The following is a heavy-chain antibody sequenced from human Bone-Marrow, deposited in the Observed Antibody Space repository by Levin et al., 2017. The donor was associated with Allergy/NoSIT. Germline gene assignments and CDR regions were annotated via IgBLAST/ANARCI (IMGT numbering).Heavy chain of an antibody. D-gene: IGHD3-22*01. CDR1: GFTFDDYA. Sequence: SLKISCAASGFTFDDYAMHWVRQAPGKGLEWVSGISWSGASIGYADSVKGRFTISRDNAKNSLYLQMNSLRAEDTALYYCARGGFDDSSGHDPPLRDYWGQGTLVTVSS. CDR2: ISWSGASI. J-gene: IGHJ4*02. CDR3: ARGGFDDSSGHDPPLRDY. V-gene: IGHV3-9*01.